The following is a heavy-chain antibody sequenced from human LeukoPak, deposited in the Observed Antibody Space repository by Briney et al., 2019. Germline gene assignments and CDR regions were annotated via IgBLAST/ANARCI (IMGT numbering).Heavy chain of an antibody. V-gene: IGHV1-46*01. CDR1: GYTFSSYH. D-gene: IGHD4-17*01. CDR3: ATPGGHDHGDYVNPGRY. J-gene: IGHJ4*02. Sequence: GASVKVSCKTSGYTFSSYHMHWVRQAPGQGLEWMGIMNPSGSSIIGPKFQGRVTMTRNTPTSTLYMDLTSLRSEDTAVYYCATPGGHDHGDYVNPGRYWGQGTLVTVSS. CDR2: MNPSGSSI.